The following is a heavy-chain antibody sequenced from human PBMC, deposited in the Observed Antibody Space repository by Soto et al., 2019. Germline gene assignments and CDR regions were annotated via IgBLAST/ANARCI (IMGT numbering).Heavy chain of an antibody. V-gene: IGHV4-39*01. CDR1: VGSISSSSYY. J-gene: IGHJ3*02. Sequence: SETLSLTCTVSVGSISSSSYYCGWIRQPPWKGLEWIGSIYYSGSTYYNPSLKSRVTISVDTSKNQFSLKLSSVTAADTAVYYCARETMLEVACAFDIWGQGTIVTLSS. CDR3: ARETMLEVACAFDI. CDR2: IYYSGST. D-gene: IGHD3-22*01.